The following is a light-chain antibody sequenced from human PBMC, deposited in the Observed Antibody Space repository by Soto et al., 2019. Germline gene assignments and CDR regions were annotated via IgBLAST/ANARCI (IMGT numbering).Light chain of an antibody. J-gene: IGKJ1*01. CDR3: QQYGSSPPWT. CDR1: QSVSSSS. V-gene: IGKV3-20*01. Sequence: EIVLTQSPGTLSLSPGERATLSCRASQSVSSSSLAWYQQKPCQAPRLLIYGASSRATGIPDRFSGSGSGTDFTLIIIRLAPEDFAVYYCQQYGSSPPWTFGQGTKVEIK. CDR2: GAS.